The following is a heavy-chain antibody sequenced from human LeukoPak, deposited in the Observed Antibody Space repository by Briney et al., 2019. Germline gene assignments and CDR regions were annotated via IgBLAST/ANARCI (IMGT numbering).Heavy chain of an antibody. Sequence: ASVNVSCKVSGYTLTELSMHWVRQAPGKGLEWMGGFDPEDGETIYAQKFQGRVTMTEDTSTDTAYMELSSLRSEDTAVYYCATVQAYTAMAFDYWGQGTLVTVCS. CDR3: ATVQAYTAMAFDY. CDR1: GYTLTELS. D-gene: IGHD5-18*01. J-gene: IGHJ4*02. CDR2: FDPEDGET. V-gene: IGHV1-24*01.